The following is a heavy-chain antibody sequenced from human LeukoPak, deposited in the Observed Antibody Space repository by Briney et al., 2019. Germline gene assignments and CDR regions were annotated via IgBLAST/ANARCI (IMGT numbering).Heavy chain of an antibody. D-gene: IGHD6-19*01. V-gene: IGHV3-21*01. CDR2: ISSSSSYI. CDR3: ASTFDSGWYPHPVDY. CDR1: GFTFSSYS. J-gene: IGHJ4*02. Sequence: GGSLRLSCAASGFTFSSYSMNWVRQAPGKGLEWVSSISSSSSYIYYADSVKSRFTISRDNAKNSLYLQMNSLRAEDTAVYYCASTFDSGWYPHPVDYWGQGTLVTVSS.